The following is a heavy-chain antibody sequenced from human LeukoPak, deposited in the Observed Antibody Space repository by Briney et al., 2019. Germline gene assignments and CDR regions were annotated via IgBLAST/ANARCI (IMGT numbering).Heavy chain of an antibody. D-gene: IGHD4-11*01. Sequence: SETLSLTCTVSGGSISSSSYYWGWIRQPPGKGLEWIGSIYYSGSTYYNPSLKSRVTISVDTSKNQFSLKLSSVTAADTAVYYCARRHTVGGHIWFDPWGQGTLVTASS. CDR1: GGSISSSSYY. CDR3: ARRHTVGGHIWFDP. CDR2: IYYSGST. J-gene: IGHJ5*02. V-gene: IGHV4-39*01.